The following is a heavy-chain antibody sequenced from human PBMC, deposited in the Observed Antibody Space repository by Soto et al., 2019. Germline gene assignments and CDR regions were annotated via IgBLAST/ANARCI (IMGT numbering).Heavy chain of an antibody. Sequence: QLQLQESGPGLVKPSETLSLTCTVSGGSISSSSYYWGWIRQPPGKGLEWIGSIYYSGSTYYNPSLKSRVTISVDTSKNQFSLKLSSVTAADTAVYYCARRAEGLWYAFDIWGQGTMVTVSS. CDR2: IYYSGST. D-gene: IGHD5-18*01. V-gene: IGHV4-39*01. CDR1: GGSISSSSYY. CDR3: ARRAEGLWYAFDI. J-gene: IGHJ3*02.